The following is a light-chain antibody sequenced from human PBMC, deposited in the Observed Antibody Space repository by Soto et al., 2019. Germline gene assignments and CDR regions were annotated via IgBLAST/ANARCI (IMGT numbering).Light chain of an antibody. CDR3: HQYTKWPRP. CDR2: AAS. J-gene: IGKJ1*01. Sequence: DIVVRQSPGTLSLSPGERSTLSWRASQSVTSSYLAWYQQKPGQAPRLLIYAASSRATGIPDRFSGSGSGTEFTLTISSLRSEDLRLYYCHQYTKWPRPSAQRTKAAIK. V-gene: IGKV3-20*01. CDR1: QSVTSSY.